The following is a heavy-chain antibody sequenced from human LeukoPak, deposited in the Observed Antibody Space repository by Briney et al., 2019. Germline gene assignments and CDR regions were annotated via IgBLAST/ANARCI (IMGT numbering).Heavy chain of an antibody. V-gene: IGHV1-8*01. D-gene: IGHD3-10*01. J-gene: IGHJ6*02. CDR2: MNPNSGNT. CDR1: GYTFTSYD. CDR3: ARGYGSGSYSYYYYGMDV. Sequence: ASVKVSCKASGYTFTSYDINWVRQATGQGLEWMGWMNPNSGNTGYAQEFQGRVTMTRNTSISTAYMELSSLRSEDTAVYYCARGYGSGSYSYYYYGMDVWGQGTTVTVSS.